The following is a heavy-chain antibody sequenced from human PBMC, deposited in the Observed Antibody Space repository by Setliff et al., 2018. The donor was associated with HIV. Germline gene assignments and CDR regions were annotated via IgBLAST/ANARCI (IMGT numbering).Heavy chain of an antibody. CDR3: VRYSGSSYKSNWFDP. J-gene: IGHJ5*02. D-gene: IGHD1-26*01. CDR1: GGSISGSYYY. V-gene: IGHV4-39*07. Sequence: SETLSLTCTVSGGSISGSYYYWGWIRQPPGKGLEWIGSIYYSGSTYYNPSLKSRVTISADMSISTAYLQWSSLQASDTAMYYCVRYSGSSYKSNWFDPWGQGTRVTVS. CDR2: IYYSGST.